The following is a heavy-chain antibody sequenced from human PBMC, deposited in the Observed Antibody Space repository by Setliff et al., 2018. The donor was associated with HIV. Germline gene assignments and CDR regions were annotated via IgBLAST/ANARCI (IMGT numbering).Heavy chain of an antibody. Sequence: TSETLSLTCTVSGGSISSGGYYWSWIRQHPGKGLEWIGCIYYSGSTYYNPSLKSRVSISVDTSNNQFSLKLSSVTAADTAMYYCARDICTSTSCPSGWFDPWGQGTLVTVSS. CDR1: GGSISSGGYY. J-gene: IGHJ5*02. V-gene: IGHV4-31*03. CDR2: IYYSGST. CDR3: ARDICTSTSCPSGWFDP. D-gene: IGHD2-2*01.